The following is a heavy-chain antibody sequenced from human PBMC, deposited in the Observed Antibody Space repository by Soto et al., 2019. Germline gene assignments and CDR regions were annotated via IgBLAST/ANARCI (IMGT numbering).Heavy chain of an antibody. CDR3: ASMGYHYGSGSYPLDY. D-gene: IGHD3-10*01. CDR2: MYNSGST. V-gene: IGHV4-59*08. CDR1: GASISTYY. J-gene: IGHJ4*02. Sequence: PSETLSLTCTVSGASISTYYWSWIRQPPGKGLEWIGFMYNSGSTHYNPSLKSRVTISLDTSKNQFSLNLRSVTAADTAVYYCASMGYHYGSGSYPLDYWGQGTLVTVSS.